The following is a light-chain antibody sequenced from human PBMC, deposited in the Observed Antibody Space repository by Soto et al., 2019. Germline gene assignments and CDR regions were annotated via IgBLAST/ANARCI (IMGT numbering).Light chain of an antibody. CDR3: QVWDNNSEHVI. CDR2: YDS. V-gene: IGLV3-21*04. Sequence: SYELTQPPSVSVAPGKTASITCGGNNIGSKSVHWYQHRPGQAPVLVIFYDSDRPSGIPERFSGSNSGNTATLTISRVEAGDEADYYCQVWDNNSEHVIFGGGIKLTVL. CDR1: NIGSKS. J-gene: IGLJ2*01.